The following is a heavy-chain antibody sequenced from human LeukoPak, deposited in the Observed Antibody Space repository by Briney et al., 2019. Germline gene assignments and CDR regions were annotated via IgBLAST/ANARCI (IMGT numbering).Heavy chain of an antibody. CDR3: ARVPAYYYDSSGYYYFDY. CDR1: GGSISSYY. CDR2: IYYSGST. Sequence: SETLPLTCTVSGGSISSYYWTWIRQPPGKGLEWIGSIYYSGSTNYNPSLKSRVTISVDTSKNQFSLKLSSVTAADTAVYYCARVPAYYYDSSGYYYFDYWGQGTLVTVSS. V-gene: IGHV4-59*08. J-gene: IGHJ4*02. D-gene: IGHD3-22*01.